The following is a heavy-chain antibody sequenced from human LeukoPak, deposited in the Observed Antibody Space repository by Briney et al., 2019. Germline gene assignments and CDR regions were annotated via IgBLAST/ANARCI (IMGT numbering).Heavy chain of an antibody. CDR3: ARGEYDYGDLRGAFDI. Sequence: GASVKVSCKASGGTFSSYAISWVRQAPGQGLEWMGRIIPILGIANYAQKFQGRVTITADKSTSTAYMELSSLRSEDTAVYYCARGEYDYGDLRGAFDIWGQGTMVTVSS. CDR1: GGTFSSYA. D-gene: IGHD4-17*01. CDR2: IIPILGIA. V-gene: IGHV1-69*04. J-gene: IGHJ3*02.